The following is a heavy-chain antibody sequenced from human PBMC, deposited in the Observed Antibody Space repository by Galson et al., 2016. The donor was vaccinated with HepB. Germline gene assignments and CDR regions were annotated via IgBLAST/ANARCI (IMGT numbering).Heavy chain of an antibody. J-gene: IGHJ4*02. CDR3: ARDGGTGRYDFGF. D-gene: IGHD6-19*01. Sequence: SVKVSCKASGYIFTNFAIHWVRQAPGQGLEWVGWINTGNGETTYSQELQGRATITRDPSASTAYMELNSLRSEDTAVFYCARDGGTGRYDFGFWGQGSLVTVSS. CDR1: GYIFTNFA. V-gene: IGHV1-3*04. CDR2: INTGNGET.